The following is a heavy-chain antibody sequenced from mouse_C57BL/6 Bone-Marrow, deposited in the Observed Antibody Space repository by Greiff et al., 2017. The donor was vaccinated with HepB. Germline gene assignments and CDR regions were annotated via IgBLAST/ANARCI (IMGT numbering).Heavy chain of an antibody. J-gene: IGHJ4*01. Sequence: VQLQQSGPELVKPGASVKISCKASGYTFTDYYMNWVKQSHGKSLEWIGDINPNNGGTSYNQKFKGKATLTVDKSSSTAYMELRSLTSEDSAVYYCARPSTYYYGSIMDYWGQGTSVTVSS. CDR3: ARPSTYYYGSIMDY. CDR1: GYTFTDYY. D-gene: IGHD1-1*01. CDR2: INPNNGGT. V-gene: IGHV1-26*01.